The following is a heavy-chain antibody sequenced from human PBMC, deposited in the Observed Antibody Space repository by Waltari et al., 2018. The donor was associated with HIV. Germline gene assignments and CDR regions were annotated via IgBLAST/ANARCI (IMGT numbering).Heavy chain of an antibody. D-gene: IGHD2-21*01. Sequence: QVHLQESGPGLVKSSETLSLRCTVPGGSISGSYWSWIRQSAGKGLEYIGRVYFNGDTNYNPSFKSRVTMSVDTSKNQFSLKINSMTAADTAVYYCARGPGQASSEAFDFWGQGTFVAVSS. CDR2: VYFNGDT. CDR1: GGSISGSY. V-gene: IGHV4-4*07. J-gene: IGHJ3*01. CDR3: ARGPGQASSEAFDF.